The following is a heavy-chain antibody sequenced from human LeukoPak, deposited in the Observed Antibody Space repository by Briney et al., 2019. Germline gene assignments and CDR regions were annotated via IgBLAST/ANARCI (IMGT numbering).Heavy chain of an antibody. Sequence: ASVKVSCKASGYTFTGYYMHWVRQAPGQGLEWMGWINPNSGGTNYAQKFQGRVTMTRDTSISTAYMELSRLRSDDTAVSYCARDDGYSGYDLDHGGQGTLVTVSS. CDR3: ARDDGYSGYDLDH. CDR1: GYTFTGYY. J-gene: IGHJ5*02. D-gene: IGHD5-12*01. V-gene: IGHV1-2*02. CDR2: INPNSGGT.